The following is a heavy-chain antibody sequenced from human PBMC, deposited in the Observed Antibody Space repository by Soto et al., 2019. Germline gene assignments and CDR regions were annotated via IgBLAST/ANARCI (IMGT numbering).Heavy chain of an antibody. CDR3: ARGSDYDF. V-gene: IGHV4-34*01. CDR2: INHSGRT. J-gene: IGHJ4*02. CDR1: GGSFSGYY. D-gene: IGHD3-3*01. Sequence: PSETLSLTCVVYGGSFSGYYWSWIRQPPGKGLEGIGEINHSGRTNYNPSLKSRVTISIDTSKNQFSLKLSSVTAADTAVYYCARGSDYDFWGQGTLVTVSS.